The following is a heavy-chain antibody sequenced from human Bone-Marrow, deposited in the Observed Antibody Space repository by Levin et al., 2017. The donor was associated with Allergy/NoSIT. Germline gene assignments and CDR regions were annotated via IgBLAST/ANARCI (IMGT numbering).Heavy chain of an antibody. J-gene: IGHJ3*02. Sequence: GASVKVSCATSGFTFSNFAMHWVRQAPGKGLEWVTVISYDGNNTHYADSVKGRFTVSRDNSKNTLFLQMNSLGAEDTALYYCARVQDTFWSGYYDAFAIWGQGTMVTVSS. CDR3: ARVQDTFWSGYYDAFAI. V-gene: IGHV3-30-3*01. CDR2: ISYDGNNT. CDR1: GFTFSNFA. D-gene: IGHD3-3*01.